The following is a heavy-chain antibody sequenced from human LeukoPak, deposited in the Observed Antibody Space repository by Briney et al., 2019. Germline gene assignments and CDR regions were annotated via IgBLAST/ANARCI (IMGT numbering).Heavy chain of an antibody. CDR2: ISSSGSTI. D-gene: IGHD3-22*01. CDR3: AREGYYYDSSGYPDI. Sequence: GGSLRLSCSASGFIFSDYYMSWIRQAPGKGLEWCSYISSSGSTIYYADSVKGRFTISRDNAKTSLYLKMNSLRAEDTAVYYCAREGYYYDSSGYPDIWGQGTMVTVSS. J-gene: IGHJ3*02. CDR1: GFIFSDYY. V-gene: IGHV3-11*01.